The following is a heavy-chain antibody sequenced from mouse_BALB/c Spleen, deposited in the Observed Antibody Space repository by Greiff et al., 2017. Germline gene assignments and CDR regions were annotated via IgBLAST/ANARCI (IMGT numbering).Heavy chain of an antibody. CDR2: ISYDGSN. D-gene: IGHD1-1*01. J-gene: IGHJ2*01. CDR3: AREGTTVRYFDY. V-gene: IGHV3-6*02. Sequence: DVKLQESGPGLVKPSQSLSLTCSVTGYSITSGYYWNWIRQFPGNKLEWMGYISYDGSNNYNPSLKNRISITRDTSKNQFFLKLNSVTTEDTATYYCAREGTTVRYFDYWGQGTTLTVSS. CDR1: GYSITSGYY.